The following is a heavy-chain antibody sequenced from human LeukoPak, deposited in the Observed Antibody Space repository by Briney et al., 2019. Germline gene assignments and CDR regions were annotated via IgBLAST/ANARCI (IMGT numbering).Heavy chain of an antibody. D-gene: IGHD6-6*01. Sequence: KPSETLSLTCAVYGGSFSGYYWSWIRQPPVKGLEWIGEINHSGSTNYNPSLKSRVTISVDTSKNQFSLKLSSVTAADTAVYYCAREYSNSSRVFDIWGQGTMVTVSS. CDR3: AREYSNSSRVFDI. CDR2: INHSGST. V-gene: IGHV4-34*01. J-gene: IGHJ3*02. CDR1: GGSFSGYY.